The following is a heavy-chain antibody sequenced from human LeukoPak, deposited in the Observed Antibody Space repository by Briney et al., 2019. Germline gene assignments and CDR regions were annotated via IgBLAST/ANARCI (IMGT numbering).Heavy chain of an antibody. CDR3: ARAGLRSGGYYDFWSGYDDMDV. Sequence: EASVKVSCKASGYTFTSYDINWVRQATGQGLEWMGWMNPNSGNTGYAQKFQGRVTMTRNTSISTAYMELSSLRSEDTAVYYCARAGLRSGGYYDFWSGYDDMDVWGKGTTVTVSS. CDR1: GYTFTSYD. J-gene: IGHJ6*03. CDR2: MNPNSGNT. V-gene: IGHV1-8*01. D-gene: IGHD3-3*01.